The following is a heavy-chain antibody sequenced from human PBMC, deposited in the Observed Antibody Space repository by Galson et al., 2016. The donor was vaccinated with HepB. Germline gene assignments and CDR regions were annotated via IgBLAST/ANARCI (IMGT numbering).Heavy chain of an antibody. Sequence: SETLSLTCTVYGGSLSGYYWSWIRQPPGKGLEWIGEINHSGSSNYNPSLKSRVSISVDTSRNQFSLRLRSVSAADTAVYYCARGDYGDYAFFYWGQGTLVTVSS. CDR3: ARGDYGDYAFFY. CDR2: INHSGSS. D-gene: IGHD4-17*01. CDR1: GGSLSGYY. J-gene: IGHJ4*02. V-gene: IGHV4-34*01.